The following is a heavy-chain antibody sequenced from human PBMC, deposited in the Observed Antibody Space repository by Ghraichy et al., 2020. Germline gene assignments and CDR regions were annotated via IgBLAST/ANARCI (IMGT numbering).Heavy chain of an antibody. J-gene: IGHJ2*01. Sequence: SETLSLTCTVSGGSISSSNYYWGWIRQPPGKGLEWIGSIHHSGSTYYNPSVESRLSISVDKSKNRFSLKLRSVTAADTAVYYCAGSLAVIRYFDLWGRATLVTVSS. CDR2: IHHSGST. CDR3: AGSLAVIRYFDL. V-gene: IGHV4-39*01. D-gene: IGHD2-21*01. CDR1: GGSISSSNYY.